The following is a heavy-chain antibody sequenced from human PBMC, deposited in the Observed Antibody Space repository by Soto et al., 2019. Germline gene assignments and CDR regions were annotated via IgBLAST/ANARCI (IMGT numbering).Heavy chain of an antibody. CDR1: GFTFSSNA. Sequence: PGGSLRLSCAASGFTFSSNAMHWVRQAPDKGLEWVAGISYDGSNKYYADSVKGRFTISRDNSKNTLYLQMNSLRAEDTAVYYCARGIQLWFQLDYWGQGTLVTVSS. J-gene: IGHJ4*02. CDR2: ISYDGSNK. CDR3: ARGIQLWFQLDY. V-gene: IGHV3-30-3*01. D-gene: IGHD5-18*01.